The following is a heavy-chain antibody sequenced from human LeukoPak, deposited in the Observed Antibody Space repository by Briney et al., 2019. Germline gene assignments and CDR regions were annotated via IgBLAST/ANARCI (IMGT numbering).Heavy chain of an antibody. CDR3: AKRPCRGGRCYSGLDY. CDR1: GSTFSTDT. V-gene: IGHV3-30*18. Sequence: GGSLRLSCSASGSTFSTDTMHWVRQAPGKGLEWVAAISYEGSDKYYADSVKGRFTISRDNSKNTLFLQMNSLRAEDTAVYYCAKRPCRGGRCYSGLDYWGQGTLVTVSS. CDR2: ISYEGSDK. J-gene: IGHJ4*02. D-gene: IGHD2-15*01.